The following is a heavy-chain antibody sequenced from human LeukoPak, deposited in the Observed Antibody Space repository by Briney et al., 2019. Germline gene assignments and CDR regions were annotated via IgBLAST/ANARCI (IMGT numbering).Heavy chain of an antibody. J-gene: IGHJ4*02. Sequence: PSETPSLTCTVSGGSISTYYWSWIRQPPGKGLEWIGYIYYSGSANYNPSLKSRVTISVDTSKNQFSLNLSSVTAADTAVYYCARVAYSGYDYRGYFDYWGQGTLVTVSS. CDR2: IYYSGSA. V-gene: IGHV4-59*12. CDR3: ARVAYSGYDYRGYFDY. D-gene: IGHD5-12*01. CDR1: GGSISTYY.